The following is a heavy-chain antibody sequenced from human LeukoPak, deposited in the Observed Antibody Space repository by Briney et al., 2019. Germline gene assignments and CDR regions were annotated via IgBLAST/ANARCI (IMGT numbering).Heavy chain of an antibody. CDR2: INHSGST. CDR1: GGSFSGYY. CDR3: SRDRVGATAGFDY. Sequence: SETLSLTCAVYGGSFSGYYWSWIRQPPGKGLEWIGEINHSGSTNYNPSLKSRVTISVDTSKKQFSPKLSSVTAADTAVYYCSRDRVGATAGFDYWGQGTLVTVSS. J-gene: IGHJ4*02. D-gene: IGHD1-26*01. V-gene: IGHV4-34*01.